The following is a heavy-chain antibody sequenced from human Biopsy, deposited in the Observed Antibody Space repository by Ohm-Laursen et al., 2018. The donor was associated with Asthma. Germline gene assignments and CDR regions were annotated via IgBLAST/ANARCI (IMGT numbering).Heavy chain of an antibody. J-gene: IGHJ4*02. CDR2: HDHEEGGT. D-gene: IGHD4-17*01. CDR3: ASDFPKDYVRYNFQF. Sequence: ESSVKVSCKISGYSLTDLSMYWVRQAPGQGLEWMGGHDHEEGGTVNAWRFQGRVTMTEDTSTDTAYMELSSLSSDDTAVYYCASDFPKDYVRYNFQFWGQGTLVTVSS. CDR1: GYSLTDLS. V-gene: IGHV1-24*01.